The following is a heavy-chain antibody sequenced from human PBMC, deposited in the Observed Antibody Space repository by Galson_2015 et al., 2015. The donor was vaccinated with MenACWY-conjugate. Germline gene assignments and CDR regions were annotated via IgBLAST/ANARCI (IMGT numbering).Heavy chain of an antibody. CDR3: AKDLVKNYEMLTGYYSD. V-gene: IGHV3-23*01. D-gene: IGHD3-9*01. J-gene: IGHJ4*02. CDR2: IRDSGRFT. Sequence: SLRLCCAASGFTFSSYAMTWGHQAPGKGLEWVSTIRDSGRFTYYADSVKGRFTISRDNSNNVRFLHMNNVRADDTASYYCAKDLVKNYEMLTGYYSDWGQGTLVTVSS. CDR1: GFTFSSYA.